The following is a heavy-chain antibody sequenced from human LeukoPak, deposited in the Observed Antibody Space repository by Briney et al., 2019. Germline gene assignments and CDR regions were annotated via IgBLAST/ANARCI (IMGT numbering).Heavy chain of an antibody. J-gene: IGHJ4*02. CDR2: ISGSGSST. Sequence: GGTLRLSCAASGFIFSSYGMSWVRQAPGKGLEWISGISGSGSSTFYVDSVKGRSTISRDNSKNTLYLQMNSLRAEDTAVYYCAKDTQNYGELANYWGQGTLVTVSS. D-gene: IGHD4-17*01. CDR3: AKDTQNYGELANY. V-gene: IGHV3-23*01. CDR1: GFIFSSYG.